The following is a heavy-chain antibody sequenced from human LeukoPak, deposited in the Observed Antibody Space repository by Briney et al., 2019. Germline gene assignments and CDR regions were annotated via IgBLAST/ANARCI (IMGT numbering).Heavy chain of an antibody. D-gene: IGHD3-10*01. CDR2: ISSSSSYI. CDR1: GFTFSSYS. CDR3: ARDRGYYGSGRQNHYYCMDV. V-gene: IGHV3-21*01. Sequence: PGGSLRLSCAASGFTFSSYSMNWVRQAPGKGLEWVSSISSSSSYIYYADSVKGRFTISRDNAKNSLYLQMNSLRAEDTAVYYCARDRGYYGSGRQNHYYCMDVWGKGTTVTVSS. J-gene: IGHJ6*03.